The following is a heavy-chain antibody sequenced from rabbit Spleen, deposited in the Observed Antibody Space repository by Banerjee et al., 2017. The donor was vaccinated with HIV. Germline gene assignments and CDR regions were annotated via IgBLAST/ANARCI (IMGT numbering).Heavy chain of an antibody. CDR2: IDTGSSGFT. J-gene: IGHJ4*01. Sequence: QSLEESGGDLVKPGASLTLTCTASGVSFSSSSYMCWVRQAPGKGLEWIACIDTGSSGFTYFATWAKGRFTCSKTSSTTVTLQMTRLTAADTATYFCARNGGMLNYELWGPGTLVTVS. V-gene: IGHV1S40*01. CDR1: GVSFSSSSY. CDR3: ARNGGMLNYEL. D-gene: IGHD6-1*01.